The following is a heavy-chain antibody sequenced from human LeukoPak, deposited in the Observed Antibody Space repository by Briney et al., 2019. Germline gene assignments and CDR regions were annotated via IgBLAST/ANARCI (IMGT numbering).Heavy chain of an antibody. CDR1: GFTFSDYY. CDR2: INHDGRET. J-gene: IGHJ4*02. D-gene: IGHD1-26*01. V-gene: IGHV3-7*03. CDR3: ARAGGPGTVDY. Sequence: GGSLRLSCAASGFTFSDYYMSWIRQAPGKGLEWVANINHDGRETYYVDSVKGRFTISRDNAKNSLFLQMNSLRVEDTAVYYCARAGGPGTVDYWGQGTILTVSS.